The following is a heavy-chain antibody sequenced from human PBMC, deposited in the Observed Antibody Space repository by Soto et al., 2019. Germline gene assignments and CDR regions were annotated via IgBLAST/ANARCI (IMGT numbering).Heavy chain of an antibody. J-gene: IGHJ4*02. CDR3: ARSEWLGPPLPFDY. D-gene: IGHD6-19*01. CDR2: INPNSGGT. CDR1: GYTFTGYY. Sequence: ASVKVSCKASGYTFTGYYMHWVRQAPGQGLEWMGWINPNSGGTNYAQKFQGWVTMTRDTSISTAYMELSRLRSDDTAVYYCARSEWLGPPLPFDYWGQGTLVTVSS. V-gene: IGHV1-2*04.